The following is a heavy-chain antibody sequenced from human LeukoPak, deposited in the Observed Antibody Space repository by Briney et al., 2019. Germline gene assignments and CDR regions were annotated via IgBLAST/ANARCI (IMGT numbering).Heavy chain of an antibody. V-gene: IGHV3-23*01. CDR1: GFTFSSYA. D-gene: IGHD2-15*01. CDR3: AKIEFSGGSYYFDY. CDR2: ISGSGGST. Sequence: TGGSLRLSCAASGFTFSSYAMSWVRQAPGKGLVWFSAISGSGGSTYYADSVKGRFTISRDNSKNTLYLQMNSLRAEDTAVYYCAKIEFSGGSYYFDYWGQGTLVTVSS. J-gene: IGHJ4*02.